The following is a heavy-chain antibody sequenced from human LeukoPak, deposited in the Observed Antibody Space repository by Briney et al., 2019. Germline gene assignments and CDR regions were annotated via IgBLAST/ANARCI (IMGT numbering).Heavy chain of an antibody. D-gene: IGHD2-15*01. Sequence: SETLSLTCTLSGVSVSNYYWTWIRQSPGKGLEWIGDISYSGSTNYNPSLRSRVSISVDKSNNHVSLRLTSVSATDAGMFYCAMSLSGGWIFGYGGQGTVVTVSS. CDR1: GVSVSNYY. CDR3: AMSLSGGWIFGY. J-gene: IGHJ4*02. V-gene: IGHV4-59*02. CDR2: ISYSGST.